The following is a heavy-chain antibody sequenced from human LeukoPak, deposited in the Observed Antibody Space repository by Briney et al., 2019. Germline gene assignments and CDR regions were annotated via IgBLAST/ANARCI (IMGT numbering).Heavy chain of an antibody. CDR2: ISDSGSAT. CDR3: AKDGGEYYDILTGYYPRLYYMDV. Sequence: GGSLRLSCAASGFTFSNYAMSWVRQAPEKGLEWVSAISDSGSATDYADSVKGRFTISRDNSKNTLYLQMNSLRAEDTAVYYCAKDGGEYYDILTGYYPRLYYMDVWGKGTTVTISS. D-gene: IGHD3-9*01. J-gene: IGHJ6*03. V-gene: IGHV3-23*01. CDR1: GFTFSNYA.